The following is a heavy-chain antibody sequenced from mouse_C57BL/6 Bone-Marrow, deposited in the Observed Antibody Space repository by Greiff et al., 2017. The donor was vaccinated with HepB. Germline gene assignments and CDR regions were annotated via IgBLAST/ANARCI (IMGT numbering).Heavy chain of an antibody. D-gene: IGHD6-5*01. Sequence: EVQRVESGTVLARPGASVKMSCKTSGYTFTSYWMHWVKQRPGQGLEWIGAIYPGNSDTSYNQKFKGKAKLTAVTSASTAYMELSSLTKEDSAVYYCTRESLCFYYAMDDWGQGTSVTVSS. CDR1: GYTFTSYW. CDR2: IYPGNSDT. V-gene: IGHV1-5*01. J-gene: IGHJ4*01. CDR3: TRESLCFYYAMDD.